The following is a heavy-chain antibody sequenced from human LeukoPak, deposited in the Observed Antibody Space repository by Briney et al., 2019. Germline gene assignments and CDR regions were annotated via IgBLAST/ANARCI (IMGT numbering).Heavy chain of an antibody. D-gene: IGHD5-24*01. CDR1: GYTFTSYG. Sequence: PLASVKVSCKASGYTFTSYGISWVRQAPGQGLEWMGWISAYNGNTNYAQKLQGRVTMTTDTSTSTAYMELRSLRSDDTAVYYCARGRKEGYPYPFFDHRGQGTLVTVSS. CDR3: ARGRKEGYPYPFFDH. V-gene: IGHV1-18*01. CDR2: ISAYNGNT. J-gene: IGHJ4*02.